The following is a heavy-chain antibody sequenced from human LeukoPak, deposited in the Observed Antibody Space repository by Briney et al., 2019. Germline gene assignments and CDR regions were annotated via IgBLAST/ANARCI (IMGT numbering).Heavy chain of an antibody. CDR3: ARDGVAGGFDY. Sequence: PPETLSLTCTVSGGSISSYYWNWIRQAPGKGLEWIGYIHYSGSTNHNSSLKSRVTISVDTSKNQYSLKLSSVTAADTAVYYCARDGVAGGFDYWGQGTLVTVSS. D-gene: IGHD6-19*01. V-gene: IGHV4-59*01. CDR2: IHYSGST. J-gene: IGHJ4*02. CDR1: GGSISSYY.